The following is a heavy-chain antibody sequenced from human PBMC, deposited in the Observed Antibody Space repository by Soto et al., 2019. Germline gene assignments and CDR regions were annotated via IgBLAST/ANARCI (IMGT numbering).Heavy chain of an antibody. CDR2: ISYDGSNK. Sequence: QVQLVESGGGVVQPGRSLRLSCAASGFTFSSYGMHWVRQAPGKGLEWVAVISYDGSNKYYADSVKGRFTISRDNSKNTLYLQMNSLRAEDTAVYYCAKGGVDTAPFDYWGQCTLVTVSS. V-gene: IGHV3-30*18. D-gene: IGHD5-18*01. J-gene: IGHJ4*02. CDR1: GFTFSSYG. CDR3: AKGGVDTAPFDY.